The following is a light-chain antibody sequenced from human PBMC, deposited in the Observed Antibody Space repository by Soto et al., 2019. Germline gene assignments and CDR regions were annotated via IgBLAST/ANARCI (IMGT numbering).Light chain of an antibody. J-gene: IGKJ4*01. CDR3: HQYGTSPLP. CDR2: DAS. V-gene: IGKV3-20*01. CDR1: QSVKTF. Sequence: EVGLKQSPAAPSLYPGEGATLSCRASQSVKTFLVWYQQRPGQAPRLLIHDASHRAAGIPDRFSGGGSGTDFTLTISRLEPEDFAVYYCHQYGTSPLPFGGGT.